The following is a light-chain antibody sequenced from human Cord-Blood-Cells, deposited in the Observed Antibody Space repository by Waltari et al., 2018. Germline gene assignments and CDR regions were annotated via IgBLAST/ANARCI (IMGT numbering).Light chain of an antibody. Sequence: EIVMTQSPATLSVSPGERATLACRASQSVRSNLAWYQQKPGQAPRLLIYGASTSATGIPARFSGSWSGTDFTRTISRLQSEDFAVYYCQQYNNWPRTFGQGIKVEIK. J-gene: IGKJ1*01. CDR1: QSVRSN. CDR3: QQYNNWPRT. CDR2: GAS. V-gene: IGKV3-15*01.